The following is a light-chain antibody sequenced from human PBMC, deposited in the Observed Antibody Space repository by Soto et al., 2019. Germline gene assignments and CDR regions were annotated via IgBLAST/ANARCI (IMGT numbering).Light chain of an antibody. CDR2: KAS. V-gene: IGKV1-5*03. CDR1: QSISNW. Sequence: ESQKISFPSTLSASVGDRVTNTCRASQSISNWLAWYQHKPGKAPKFLIYKASNLESGVPSRFSGSGSGTEFTLTISSLQPDDFATYYCQQYNSDPITFGQGTRLEIK. J-gene: IGKJ5*01. CDR3: QQYNSDPIT.